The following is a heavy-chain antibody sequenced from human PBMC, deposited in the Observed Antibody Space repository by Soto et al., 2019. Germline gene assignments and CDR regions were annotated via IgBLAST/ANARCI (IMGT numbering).Heavy chain of an antibody. Sequence: QVQLVQSGAEVKKPGSSVKVSCKASGGTFSSYTISWVRQAPGQGLEWMGRIIPILGIANYAQKFQGRVTIPADKSTSTAYMELSSLRSEDTAVYYCARAMVRGVDYGMDVWGQGTTVTVSS. D-gene: IGHD3-10*01. CDR1: GGTFSSYT. CDR2: IIPILGIA. CDR3: ARAMVRGVDYGMDV. J-gene: IGHJ6*02. V-gene: IGHV1-69*02.